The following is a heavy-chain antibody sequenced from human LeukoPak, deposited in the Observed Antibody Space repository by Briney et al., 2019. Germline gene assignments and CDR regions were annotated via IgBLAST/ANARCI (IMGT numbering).Heavy chain of an antibody. CDR3: AREIVGGFNPGAY. CDR2: IHRSGST. J-gene: IGHJ4*02. D-gene: IGHD1-14*01. V-gene: IGHV4-4*02. CDR1: PDSTTSNF. Sequence: SETLSLTCTVSPDSTTSNFWSWVRQPPGKGLEWIGEIHRSGSTNYNPSLQSRVTISIARSKTQIALELSSVTAADTAVYYCAREIVGGFNPGAYWGQGTLVTVSS.